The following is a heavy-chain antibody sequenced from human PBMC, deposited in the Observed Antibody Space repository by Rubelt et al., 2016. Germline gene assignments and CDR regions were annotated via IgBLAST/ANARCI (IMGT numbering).Heavy chain of an antibody. CDR2: INPNSGGT. D-gene: IGHD2-2*01. Sequence: MHWVRQAPGQGLEWMGWINPNSGGTNYAQKFQGRVTMTRDTSISTAYMELSRLRSDDTAVYYCARDLSDIVVVPAGAFDIWGQGTMVTVSS. J-gene: IGHJ3*02. CDR3: ARDLSDIVVVPAGAFDI. V-gene: IGHV1-2*02.